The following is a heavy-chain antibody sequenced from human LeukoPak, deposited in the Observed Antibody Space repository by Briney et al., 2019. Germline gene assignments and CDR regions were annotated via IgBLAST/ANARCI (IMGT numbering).Heavy chain of an antibody. D-gene: IGHD6-13*01. CDR1: GGSISSSSYY. J-gene: IGHJ5*02. CDR2: IYYSGRT. CDR3: ARTDSSSWYDVDWFDP. V-gene: IGHV4-39*01. Sequence: PSETLSLTCIVSGGSISSSSYYWGWIRQPPGKGLEWIGSIYYSGRTYYNPSLKSRVTISVDTSKNQFSLKLSSVTAADTAVYYCARTDSSSWYDVDWFDPWGQGTLVTVSS.